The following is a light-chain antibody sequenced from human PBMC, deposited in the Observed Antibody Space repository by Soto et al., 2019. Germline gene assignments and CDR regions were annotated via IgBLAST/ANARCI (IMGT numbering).Light chain of an antibody. V-gene: IGLV2-11*01. J-gene: IGLJ1*01. Sequence: QSALTQPRSVSGSPGQSVTISCTGTSSDVGGYKFVSWYQQHPGKAPKLMIYDVSKRPSGVPDRFSGSKSGNTASLTISGLQAEDEADYYCCSYAGSLNVFGTGTKVTVL. CDR2: DVS. CDR1: SSDVGGYKF. CDR3: CSYAGSLNV.